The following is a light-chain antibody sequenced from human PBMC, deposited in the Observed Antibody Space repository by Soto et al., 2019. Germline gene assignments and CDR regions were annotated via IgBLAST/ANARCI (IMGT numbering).Light chain of an antibody. Sequence: QSALTQPASVSGSPGQSITISCTGTSSDVGGYNYVSWYQQHPGKAPKLLIYDVSNRPSGVSNRFSGSKSGNTASLTISGLQAEDEADYYCSSYTRSSTCYVFGTGTKLTVL. J-gene: IGLJ1*01. V-gene: IGLV2-14*01. CDR3: SSYTRSSTCYV. CDR2: DVS. CDR1: SSDVGGYNY.